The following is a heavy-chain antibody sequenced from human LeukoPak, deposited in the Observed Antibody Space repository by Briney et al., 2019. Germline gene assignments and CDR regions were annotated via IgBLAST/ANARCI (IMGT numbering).Heavy chain of an antibody. Sequence: ASVKVSCKASGYTFTNYGISWVRQAPGQGLEWMGWISAYNANTDYAPKLQGRITMTTDSSTSTAYMELRSLRSDDTAVYYCARDKAVAALWYWGLGTLVTVSS. D-gene: IGHD6-19*01. V-gene: IGHV1-18*01. CDR2: ISAYNANT. CDR1: GYTFTNYG. CDR3: ARDKAVAALWY. J-gene: IGHJ4*02.